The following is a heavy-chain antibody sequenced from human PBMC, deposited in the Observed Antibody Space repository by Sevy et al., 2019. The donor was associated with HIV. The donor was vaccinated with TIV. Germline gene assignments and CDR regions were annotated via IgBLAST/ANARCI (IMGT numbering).Heavy chain of an antibody. CDR1: GFTFSSYA. D-gene: IGHD1-26*01. Sequence: GGSLRLSCAASGFTFSSYAMHWVRQAPGKGLEGVAVISYDGSNKYYADSVKGRFTISRDNSKNTLYLQMNSLRAEDTAVYYCARAIVGATSSFDYWGQGTLVTVSS. V-gene: IGHV3-30-3*01. J-gene: IGHJ4*02. CDR2: ISYDGSNK. CDR3: ARAIVGATSSFDY.